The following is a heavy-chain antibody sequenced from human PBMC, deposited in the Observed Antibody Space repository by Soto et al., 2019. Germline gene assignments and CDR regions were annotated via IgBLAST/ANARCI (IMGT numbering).Heavy chain of an antibody. CDR3: ARDLAYDYVWGSYRYTFSNYGMDV. J-gene: IGHJ6*02. CDR2: ISYDGSNK. V-gene: IGHV3-30-3*01. CDR1: GFTFSSYA. D-gene: IGHD3-16*02. Sequence: GGALRRYCAAPGFTFSSYAMHWVRQAPGKGLEWVAVISYDGSNKYYADSVKGRFTISRDNSKNTLYLQMNSLRAEDTAVYYCARDLAYDYVWGSYRYTFSNYGMDVWGQGTTVTVS.